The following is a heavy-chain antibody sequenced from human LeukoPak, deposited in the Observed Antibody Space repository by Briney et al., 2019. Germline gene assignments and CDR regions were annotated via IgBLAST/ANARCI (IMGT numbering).Heavy chain of an antibody. V-gene: IGHV4-59*01. CDR3: ARSRSGYSYDHAAFEI. D-gene: IGHD5-18*01. CDR2: IDYRGST. Sequence: SETLSLTCTVSGGSISSYYLSWIRQPPGKGLEWIAYIDYRGSTTYNPSLRSRVTISVDTSRNQFSLKLSSVTAADTAVYYCARSRSGYSYDHAAFEIWGQGTMVTVSS. CDR1: GGSISSYY. J-gene: IGHJ3*02.